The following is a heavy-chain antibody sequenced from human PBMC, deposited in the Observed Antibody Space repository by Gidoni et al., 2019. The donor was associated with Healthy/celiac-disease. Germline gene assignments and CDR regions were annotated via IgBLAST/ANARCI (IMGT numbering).Heavy chain of an antibody. CDR3: ARCSDYGMDV. J-gene: IGHJ6*02. V-gene: IGHV4-34*01. Sequence: QVQLQQWGAGLLKPSETLSLTCAVYGGSFSGYYWSWIRQPPGKGLEWIGEINHSGSTNYNPSLKSRVTISVDTSKNQFSLKLSSVTAADTAVYYCARCSDYGMDVWGQGTTVTVSS. D-gene: IGHD2-15*01. CDR1: GGSFSGYY. CDR2: INHSGST.